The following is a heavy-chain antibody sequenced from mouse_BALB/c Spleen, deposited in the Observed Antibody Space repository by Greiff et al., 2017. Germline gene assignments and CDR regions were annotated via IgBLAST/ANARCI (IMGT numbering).Heavy chain of an antibody. CDR1: GYTFTSYW. CDR2: INPSNGRT. V-gene: IGHV1S81*02. Sequence: QVQLQQPGAELVKPGASVKLSCKASGYTFTSYWMHWVKQRPGQGLEWIGEINPSNGRTNYNEKFKSKATLTVDKSSSTAYMQLSSLTSEDSAVYYCARGDYDFVYAMDYWGQGTSVTVSS. D-gene: IGHD2-4*01. CDR3: ARGDYDFVYAMDY. J-gene: IGHJ4*01.